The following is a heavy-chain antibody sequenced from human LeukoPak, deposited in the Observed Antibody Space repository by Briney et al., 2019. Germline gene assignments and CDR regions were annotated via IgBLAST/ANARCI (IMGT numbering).Heavy chain of an antibody. CDR1: GYTFSSSD. CDR2: MNPNSGNT. J-gene: IGHJ6*03. D-gene: IGHD6-19*01. Sequence: ASVKVSCKAAGYTFSSSDINWVRQVTGQGLEWMGWMNPNSGNTGYAQKFQGRLTMTRNTSISTAYMELRSLTSDDAAAYYCVGESVAGRNYHYYYMDVWGRGTTVTISS. V-gene: IGHV1-8*01. CDR3: VGESVAGRNYHYYYMDV.